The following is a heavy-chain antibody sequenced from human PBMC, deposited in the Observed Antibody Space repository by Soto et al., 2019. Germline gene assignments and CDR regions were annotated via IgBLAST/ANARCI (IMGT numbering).Heavy chain of an antibody. CDR1: GDSIGSSSYY. Sequence: SETLSLTCTVFGDSIGSSSYYWGWIPQSPGKELEGIGNIYYTGSSSYNPSLKSRVSISVDKSKNQFSLKLSSVTAADTAVYYCARTRLXYCDGDCYCIXYWGQGTLVXVSS. J-gene: IGHJ4*02. V-gene: IGHV4-39*01. CDR2: IYYTGSS. CDR3: ARTRLXYCDGDCYCIXY. D-gene: IGHD2-21*02.